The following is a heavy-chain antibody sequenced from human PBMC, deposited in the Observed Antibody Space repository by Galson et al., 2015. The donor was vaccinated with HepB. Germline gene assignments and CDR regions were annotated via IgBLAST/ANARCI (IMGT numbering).Heavy chain of an antibody. CDR3: ARDESMIAAGGFDY. CDR2: ISSSSSYI. J-gene: IGHJ4*02. Sequence: SLRLSCAASGFTFSSYSMNWVRQAPGKGLEWVSSISSSSSYIYYADSVKGRFTISRDNAKNSLYLQMNSLRAEDTAVYYCARDESMIAAGGFDYWGQGTLVTVSS. V-gene: IGHV3-21*01. CDR1: GFTFSSYS. D-gene: IGHD6-13*01.